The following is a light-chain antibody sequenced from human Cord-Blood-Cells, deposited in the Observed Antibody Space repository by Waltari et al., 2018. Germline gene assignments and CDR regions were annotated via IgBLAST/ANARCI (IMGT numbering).Light chain of an antibody. Sequence: DIVMTQSPATLSASTGESATLSCRASQSVSSNLAWYQHKPGQAPRLHIHGASTRATGIPARFSGSGSGTEFTLTISSLQSEDFAVYYCQQYNNWPPSTFGQGTKLEIK. V-gene: IGKV3-15*01. CDR1: QSVSSN. CDR2: GAS. CDR3: QQYNNWPPST. J-gene: IGKJ2*01.